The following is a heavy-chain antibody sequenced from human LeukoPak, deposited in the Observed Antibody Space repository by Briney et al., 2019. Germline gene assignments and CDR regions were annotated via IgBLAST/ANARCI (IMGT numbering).Heavy chain of an antibody. J-gene: IGHJ5*02. CDR3: AGQGPRFEP. V-gene: IGHV3-7*01. Sequence: GGSLRLSCAASGFTFSGSTMSWVRQAPGKGLEWVANIKEEICEKYYVDAVKGRFTISRDNAKNSLYLQINSRRVEDTAVYYWAGQGPRFEPWGQGTLVTVS. CDR2: IKEEICEK. CDR1: GFTFSGST.